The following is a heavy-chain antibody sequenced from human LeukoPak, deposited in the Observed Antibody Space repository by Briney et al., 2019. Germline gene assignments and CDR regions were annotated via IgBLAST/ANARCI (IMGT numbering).Heavy chain of an antibody. D-gene: IGHD2-15*01. V-gene: IGHV3-30*02. CDR3: AKDREYCSGGHCYTFDY. CDR1: GFTFNSYS. J-gene: IGHJ4*02. CDR2: IWYDGSNK. Sequence: PGGSLRLSCAASGFTFNSYSMHWVRQAPGKGLEGVAVIWYDGSNKYYADSVKGRFTISRDNSKNTLYLQMNSLTAEDTAVYYCAKDREYCSGGHCYTFDYWGQGALVTVSS.